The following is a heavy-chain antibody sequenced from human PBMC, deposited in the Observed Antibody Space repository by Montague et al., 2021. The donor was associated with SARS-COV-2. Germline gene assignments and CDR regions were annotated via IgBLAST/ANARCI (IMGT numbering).Heavy chain of an antibody. CDR2: VHNTGST. J-gene: IGHJ4*02. CDR1: SGSIRSYY. D-gene: IGHD1-1*01. V-gene: IGHV4-59*01. Sequence: SETLSLTCEVSSGSIRSYYWGWIRQSPGKGLEWIGYVHNTGSTKYNPSLQTRVTLSLDTPKNHFSLRLNSVTAADTAVYYCARAQNICFIANCVNYFDLWGLGALVSVSS. CDR3: ARAQNICFIANCVNYFDL.